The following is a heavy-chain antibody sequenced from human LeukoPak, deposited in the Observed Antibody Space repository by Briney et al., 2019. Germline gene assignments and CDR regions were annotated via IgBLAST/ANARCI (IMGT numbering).Heavy chain of an antibody. Sequence: GGSLRLSCAAAGFTFSHYGMHWVRQAPGKGLEWVAVIWSDGTNKYYAESVKGRFTISRDDSGNTVYLQMNSLRPEDTGFYYCXXXXQRGFDYSNSLEYWGQGTPVTVST. CDR1: GFTFSHYG. D-gene: IGHD4-11*01. J-gene: IGHJ4*02. V-gene: IGHV3-33*01. CDR3: XXXXQRGFDYSNSLEY. CDR2: IWSDGTNK.